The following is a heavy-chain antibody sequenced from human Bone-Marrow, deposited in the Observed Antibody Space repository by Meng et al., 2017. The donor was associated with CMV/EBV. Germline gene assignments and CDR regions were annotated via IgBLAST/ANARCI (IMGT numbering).Heavy chain of an antibody. CDR2: ISAYNGNT. V-gene: IGHV1-18*01. D-gene: IGHD2-2*02. CDR3: ARDSAPHQLVVPAAIGVYDD. Sequence: ASVKVSCKASGYTFTSYGISWVRQAPGQGLEWMGWISAYNGNTNYAQKLQGRVTMTTDTSTSTAYMELRSLRSDDTAVYYCARDSAPHQLVVPAAIGVYDDWGQGTLVTVSS. CDR1: GYTFTSYG. J-gene: IGHJ4*02.